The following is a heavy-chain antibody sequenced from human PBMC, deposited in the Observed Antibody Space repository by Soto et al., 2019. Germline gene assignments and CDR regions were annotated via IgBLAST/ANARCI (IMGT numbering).Heavy chain of an antibody. CDR2: IIPILGIA. V-gene: IGHV1-69*04. D-gene: IGHD6-6*01. Sequence: SLKVSCKASGGTFSSYTISWVRQAPGQGLEWMGRIIPILGIANYAQKFQGRVTITADKSTSTAYMELSSLRSEDTAVYYCARDNSSSSFWVFDYWGQGTLVTVSS. J-gene: IGHJ4*02. CDR1: GGTFSSYT. CDR3: ARDNSSSSFWVFDY.